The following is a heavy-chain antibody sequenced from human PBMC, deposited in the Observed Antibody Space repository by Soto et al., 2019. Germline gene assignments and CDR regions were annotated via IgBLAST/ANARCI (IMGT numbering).Heavy chain of an antibody. Sequence: QLQLQESGSGLVKPSQTLSLTCAVSGGSISSGGYSWSWIRQPPGKGLEWIGYIYHSGSTYYNPSLKSRVTISVDRSKNQFSLKLSSVTAADTAVYYCACVVSSGLGGWFDPWGQGTLVTVSS. D-gene: IGHD3-22*01. V-gene: IGHV4-30-2*01. CDR2: IYHSGST. CDR1: GGSISSGGYS. CDR3: ACVVSSGLGGWFDP. J-gene: IGHJ5*02.